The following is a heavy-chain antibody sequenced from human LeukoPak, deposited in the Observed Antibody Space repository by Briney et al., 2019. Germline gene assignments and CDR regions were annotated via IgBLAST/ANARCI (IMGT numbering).Heavy chain of an antibody. CDR3: ARDPGGSGELFSDRHY. J-gene: IGHJ4*02. CDR1: GFTFSSYT. D-gene: IGHD3-10*01. CDR2: ISSSSSYI. V-gene: IGHV3-21*01. Sequence: GGSLRLSCAASGFTFSSYTMSWVRQAPGKGLEWVSSISSSSSYIYYADSVKGRFTISRDNAKNSLYLQMNSLRAKDTAVYYCARDPGGSGELFSDRHYWGQGTLVTVSS.